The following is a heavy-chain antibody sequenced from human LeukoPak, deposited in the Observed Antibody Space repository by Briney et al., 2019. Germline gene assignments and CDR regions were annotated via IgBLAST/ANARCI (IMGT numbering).Heavy chain of an antibody. D-gene: IGHD6-13*01. J-gene: IGHJ4*02. CDR1: GGTFSSYA. CDR3: ARGLVGNVAAAGNGPLGY. Sequence: ASVKVSCKASGGTFSSYAISWVRQAPGQGLEWMGRIIPILGIANYAQKFQGRVTITADTSASTAHMELSSLRSEDTAVYYCARGLVGNVAAAGNGPLGYWGQGTLVTVSS. CDR2: IIPILGIA. V-gene: IGHV1-69*04.